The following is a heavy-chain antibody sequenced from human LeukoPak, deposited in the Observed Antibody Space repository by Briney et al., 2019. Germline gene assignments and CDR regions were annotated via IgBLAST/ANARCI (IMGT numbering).Heavy chain of an antibody. J-gene: IGHJ5*02. Sequence: PSETLSLTCTVSGASIISYYWSWIRQPPGKGLEWIGYIYYSGGANYNPSLKSRITISVDTSKNQFSLKLSSVTAADTAVYYCARHFGYSYGYWFDPWGQGTLVTVSS. CDR3: ARHFGYSYGYWFDP. D-gene: IGHD5-18*01. V-gene: IGHV4-59*08. CDR1: GASIISYY. CDR2: IYYSGGA.